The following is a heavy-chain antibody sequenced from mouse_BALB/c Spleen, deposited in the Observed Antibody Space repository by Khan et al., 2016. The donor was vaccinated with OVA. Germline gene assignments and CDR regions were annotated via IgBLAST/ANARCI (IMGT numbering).Heavy chain of an antibody. CDR1: GYSFTDYT. J-gene: IGHJ3*01. Sequence: VQLQQSGPELVKPGASMKMSCKASGYSFTDYTMNWVKQSHKKNLEWIGLINHYNGDTNYHQKFKGKATLTVAKSSRTAYMELLSLTSEDSAVYYCARSGYGGFAYWGQGTLVTVSA. CDR3: ARSGYGGFAY. CDR2: INHYNGDT. D-gene: IGHD1-2*01. V-gene: IGHV1-18*01.